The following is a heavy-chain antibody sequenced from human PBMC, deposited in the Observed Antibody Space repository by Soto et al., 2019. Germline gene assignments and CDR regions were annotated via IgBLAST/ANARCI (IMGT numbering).Heavy chain of an antibody. CDR1: GYTFTVYY. Sequence: AASVKVSCKASGYTFTVYYMHWVRQAPGQGLEWMGWINPKSGGTMYPQKFQGRVTMTWDTSISTAYMALTRLRSDDTAVYYCARDLAKGGGSAGFDYWGQGTTVTVSS. D-gene: IGHD1-26*01. CDR2: INPKSGGT. V-gene: IGHV1-2*02. J-gene: IGHJ4*03. CDR3: ARDLAKGGGSAGFDY.